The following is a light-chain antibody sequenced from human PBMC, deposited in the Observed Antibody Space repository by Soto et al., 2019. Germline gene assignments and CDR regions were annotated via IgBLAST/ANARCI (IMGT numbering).Light chain of an antibody. CDR3: MQALKTSIT. V-gene: IGKV2-28*01. CDR2: LGS. CDR1: QSLLHSNGYNY. J-gene: IGKJ5*01. Sequence: DIVMTQSPLSLPVTPGEPASISCRSSQSLLHSNGYNYLDWYLQKPGQSPQLLIYLGSNRASGVTDRFSGSGSGTDFTLKISRVEAEDVGVYYCMQALKTSITFGQGTRLEIK.